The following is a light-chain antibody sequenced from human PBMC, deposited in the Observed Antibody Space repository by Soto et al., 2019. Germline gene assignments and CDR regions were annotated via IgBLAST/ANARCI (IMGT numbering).Light chain of an antibody. V-gene: IGKV3-11*01. CDR3: KQRGYWYT. CDR2: DAS. CDR1: QSISNY. Sequence: EVVLTQSPATLSLSPGERATLSCRASQSISNYLAWYQQKPGQAPRLLIYDASNRATGIPARFSGGGSGTDFTLTISSIQHEDSAVYYCKQRGYWYTFGQGTKLEIK. J-gene: IGKJ2*01.